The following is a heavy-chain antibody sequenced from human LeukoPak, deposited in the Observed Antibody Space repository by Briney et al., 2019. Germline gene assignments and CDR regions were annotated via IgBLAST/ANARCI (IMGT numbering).Heavy chain of an antibody. J-gene: IGHJ4*02. CDR1: GFTLSSNR. CDR2: ISTDGRST. Sequence: GGSLRLSCAVSGFTLSSNRMHWVRHAPGQGLEWVSRISTDGRSTDYADSVRGRFTISRDNAKKTQYLLLISLRGEDNAGAYCAREVATTGRHFDYWGEGTLVSVSS. D-gene: IGHD5-12*01. CDR3: AREVATTGRHFDY. V-gene: IGHV3-74*01.